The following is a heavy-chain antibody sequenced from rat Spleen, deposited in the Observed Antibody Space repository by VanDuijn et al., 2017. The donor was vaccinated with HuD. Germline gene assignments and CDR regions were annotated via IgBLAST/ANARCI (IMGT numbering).Heavy chain of an antibody. J-gene: IGHJ2*01. V-gene: IGHV5S23*01. D-gene: IGHD1-6*01. CDR1: GFTFSNYD. Sequence: EVQLVESGGGLVQPGRSLKLSCAASGFTFSNYDMAWVRQAPTKGLEWVASISSGGGNTYFRDSVKGRFTISRDNAKSTLYLQMDSLKSEDTATYYCERLTTDYYYDLGYFDYWGQGVMVTVSS. CDR2: ISSGGGNT. CDR3: ERLTTDYYYDLGYFDY.